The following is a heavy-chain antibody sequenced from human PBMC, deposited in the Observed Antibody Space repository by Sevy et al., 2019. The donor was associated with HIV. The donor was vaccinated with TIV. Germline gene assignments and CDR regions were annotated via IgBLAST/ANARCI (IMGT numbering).Heavy chain of an antibody. D-gene: IGHD5-12*01. V-gene: IGHV3-23*01. CDR2: ISGSGGST. CDR1: GFTFSSYA. J-gene: IGHJ6*03. Sequence: GGSLRLSCAASGFTFSSYAMSWVRQAPGKGLEWVSAISGSGGSTYYADSVKGRFTISRDNSKNTLYLQMNSLRAEDTAVYYCAREGGWLQYYYYMDVWGKGTTVTVSS. CDR3: AREGGWLQYYYYMDV.